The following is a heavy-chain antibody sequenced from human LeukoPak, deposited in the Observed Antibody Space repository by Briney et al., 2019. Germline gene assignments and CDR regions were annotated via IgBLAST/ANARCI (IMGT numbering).Heavy chain of an antibody. Sequence: SETLSLTCTVSGGSISSTSYYWGWIRQPPGKGLEWIGSIYYSGGTYYNPSLKSRVTISVDTSKNQLSLKLTSATAADTSVYYCARHSGLRSPFDPWGQGTLVTVSS. CDR3: ARHSGLRSPFDP. V-gene: IGHV4-39*01. CDR2: IYYSGGT. J-gene: IGHJ5*02. CDR1: GGSISSTSYY. D-gene: IGHD3-3*01.